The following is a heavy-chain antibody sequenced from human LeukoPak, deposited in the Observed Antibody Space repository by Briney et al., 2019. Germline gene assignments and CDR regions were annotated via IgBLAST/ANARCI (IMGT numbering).Heavy chain of an antibody. Sequence: SETLSLTCAVYGGSFSGYYWSWIRQPPGKGLEWIGSIYYSGSTYYNPSLKSGVTISVDTSKNQFSLKLSSVTAADTAVYYCAGLGPSYGYDYWGQGTLVTVSS. D-gene: IGHD5-18*01. J-gene: IGHJ4*02. CDR1: GGSFSGYY. CDR3: AGLGPSYGYDY. CDR2: IYYSGST. V-gene: IGHV4-34*01.